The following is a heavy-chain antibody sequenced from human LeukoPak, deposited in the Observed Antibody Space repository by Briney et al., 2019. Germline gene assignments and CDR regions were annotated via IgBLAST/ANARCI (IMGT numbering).Heavy chain of an antibody. CDR1: GFTFSGSA. CDR2: IRSKANSYAT. V-gene: IGHV3-73*01. J-gene: IGHJ4*02. Sequence: GGSLRLSCAASGFTFSGSAMHWVRQASGKGLEWVGRIRSKANSYATAYAPSVKGRFTISRDDSKNTAYLQMNSLKTEDTAVYYCTTTGIAVAGDDYWGQGTLVTVSS. CDR3: TTTGIAVAGDDY. D-gene: IGHD6-19*01.